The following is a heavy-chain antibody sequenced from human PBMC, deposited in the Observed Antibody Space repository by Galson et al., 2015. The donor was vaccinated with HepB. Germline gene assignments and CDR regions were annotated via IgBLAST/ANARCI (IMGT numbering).Heavy chain of an antibody. CDR3: ARDHITSIIEFYFDC. CDR2: ISFDGRNI. J-gene: IGHJ4*02. CDR1: GFTFSSHA. D-gene: IGHD1-14*01. V-gene: IGHV3-30*03. Sequence: SLRLSCAASGFTFSSHAMHWVRQAPGKGLEWVAAISFDGRNIYYADSVKDRFTISRDNSRNTLSIQMNSLRLEDTALYYCARDHITSIIEFYFDCWCQGSLVTVSS.